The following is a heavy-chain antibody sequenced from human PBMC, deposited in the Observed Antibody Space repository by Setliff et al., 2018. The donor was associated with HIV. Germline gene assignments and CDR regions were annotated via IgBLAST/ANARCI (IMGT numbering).Heavy chain of an antibody. CDR3: ARWGAARPYYFDY. J-gene: IGHJ4*02. Sequence: GESLTISCKVSEYSFTSYWIGWVRQMPGKGPEWMGIIHPRDSDTRYSPSFQGQVTISADKSISTAYPQWSSLKASDTAMYYCARWGAARPYYFDYWGQGTLVTVSS. CDR1: EYSFTSYW. V-gene: IGHV5-51*01. D-gene: IGHD6-6*01. CDR2: IHPRDSDT.